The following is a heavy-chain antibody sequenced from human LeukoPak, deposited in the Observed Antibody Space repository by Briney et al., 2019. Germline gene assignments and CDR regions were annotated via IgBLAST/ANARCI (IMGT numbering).Heavy chain of an antibody. J-gene: IGHJ4*02. CDR3: AREHSGYFDY. D-gene: IGHD1-26*01. Sequence: PSETQSLTCTVSGGSISSYYWSWIRQPPGKGLEWIGYIYYSGSTNYNPSLKSRVTISVDTSKNQFSLKLSSVTAADTAVYYCAREHSGYFDYWGQGTLVTVSS. CDR1: GGSISSYY. CDR2: IYYSGST. V-gene: IGHV4-59*12.